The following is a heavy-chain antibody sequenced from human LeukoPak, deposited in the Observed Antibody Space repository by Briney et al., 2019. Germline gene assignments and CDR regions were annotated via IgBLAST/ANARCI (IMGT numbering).Heavy chain of an antibody. J-gene: IGHJ4*02. CDR1: GYTFTGYY. V-gene: IGHV1-2*02. CDR2: INPNSGGT. CDR3: ARDQGGYYSSSWVFDY. D-gene: IGHD6-13*01. Sequence: ASVKVSCKASGYTFTGYYMHWVRQAPGQGLEWMGWINPNSGGTNYAQKFQGRVTMTRDTSISTAYMELSRLRSDDTAVYYCARDQGGYYSSSWVFDYWGQGTLVTVPS.